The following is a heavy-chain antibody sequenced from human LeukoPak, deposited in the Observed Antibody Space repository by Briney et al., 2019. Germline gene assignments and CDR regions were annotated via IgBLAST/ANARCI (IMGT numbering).Heavy chain of an antibody. J-gene: IGHJ4*02. V-gene: IGHV3-21*01. Sequence: KSGGSLRLSCAASGFTFSTYSMNWVRQAPGQGLEWVSSISASRSNIYYADSVKSRFTISRDNAKNSLYLQMNSLRAEDTAVYYCARDDSSGAWYFDYWGQGTLVTVSS. D-gene: IGHD6-19*01. CDR1: GFTFSTYS. CDR2: ISASRSNI. CDR3: ARDDSSGAWYFDY.